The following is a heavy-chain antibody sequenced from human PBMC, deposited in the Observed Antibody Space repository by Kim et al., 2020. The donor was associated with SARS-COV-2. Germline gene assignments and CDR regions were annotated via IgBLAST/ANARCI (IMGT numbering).Heavy chain of an antibody. D-gene: IGHD4-17*01. J-gene: IGHJ5*02. CDR3: ARDLDDGDHGTP. V-gene: IGHV3-53*01. Sequence: YYADALKSRLTTSRDNSKNTLYLQMNGLRAEDTDVYYCARDLDDGDHGTPWGQGTLGTVSS.